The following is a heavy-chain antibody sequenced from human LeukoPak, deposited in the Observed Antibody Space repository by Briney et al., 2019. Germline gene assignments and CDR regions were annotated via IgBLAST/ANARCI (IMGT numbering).Heavy chain of an antibody. CDR1: GYSISSGYY. Sequence: PSETLSLTCTVSGYSISSGYYWGWIRQPPGKGLEWIGSIYHSGSTYCNPSLKSRVTISVDTSKNQFSLKLSSVTAADTAVYYCARGRLYCSGGSCFFDWFDPWGQGTLVTVSS. CDR2: IYHSGST. D-gene: IGHD2-15*01. J-gene: IGHJ5*02. V-gene: IGHV4-38-2*02. CDR3: ARGRLYCSGGSCFFDWFDP.